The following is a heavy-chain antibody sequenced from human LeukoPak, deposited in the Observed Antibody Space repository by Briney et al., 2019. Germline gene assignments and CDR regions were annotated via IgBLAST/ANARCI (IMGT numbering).Heavy chain of an antibody. D-gene: IGHD2-2*03. CDR2: ISGSGGST. CDR1: GFTFSSYA. V-gene: IGHV3-23*01. CDR3: AREGEHGYCSSTSCPDAFDI. Sequence: QTGGSLRLSCAASGFTFSSYAMSWVRQAPGKGLEWVSAISGSGGSTYYADSVKGRFTTSRDNSKNSLYLQMNSLRAEDTAVYYCAREGEHGYCSSTSCPDAFDIWGQGTMVTVSS. J-gene: IGHJ3*02.